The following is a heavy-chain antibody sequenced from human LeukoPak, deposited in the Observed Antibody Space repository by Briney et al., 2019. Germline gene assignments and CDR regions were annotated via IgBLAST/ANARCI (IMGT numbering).Heavy chain of an antibody. J-gene: IGHJ1*01. CDR3: ARYEPLLRYFQY. CDR2: MNPNSGNT. Sequence: SVKVPCKASGYTFITYDINWVRQATGQGLEWMGWMNPNSGNTGHAQKFQGRVTMTRNTSISTAYMELSSLRSEDTAVYYCARYEPLLRYFQYWGQGTLVTVSS. V-gene: IGHV1-8*01. D-gene: IGHD3-16*01. CDR1: GYTFITYD.